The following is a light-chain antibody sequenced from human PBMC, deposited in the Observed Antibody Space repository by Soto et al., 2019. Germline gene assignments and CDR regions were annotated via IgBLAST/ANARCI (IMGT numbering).Light chain of an antibody. CDR2: RVS. Sequence: DVVMTQSPLSLPVTLGQPASISCRSSQSLLHSDGKTYLNWFQQRPGQSPRRLIYRVSNRDSGVPDRFSGSGSCADFTLKISRVEAEDVGVYYCMQGTHWPPWTFGQGTKVEIK. CDR1: QSLLHSDGKTY. CDR3: MQGTHWPPWT. J-gene: IGKJ1*01. V-gene: IGKV2-30*02.